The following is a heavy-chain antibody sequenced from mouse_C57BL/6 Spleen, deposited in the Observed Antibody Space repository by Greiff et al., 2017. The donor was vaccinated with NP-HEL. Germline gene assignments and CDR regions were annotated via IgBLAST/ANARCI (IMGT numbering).Heavy chain of an antibody. D-gene: IGHD4-1*01. J-gene: IGHJ3*01. V-gene: IGHV3-6*01. CDR2: ISYDGSN. CDR3: ARGPLEAY. CDR1: GYSITSGYY. Sequence: DVQLQESGPGLVKPSQSLSLTCSVTGYSITSGYYWNWIRQFPGNKLEWMGYISYDGSNNYNPSLKNRISITRDTSKNQFFLKLNSVTTEDTATYYCARGPLEAYWGQGTLVTVSA.